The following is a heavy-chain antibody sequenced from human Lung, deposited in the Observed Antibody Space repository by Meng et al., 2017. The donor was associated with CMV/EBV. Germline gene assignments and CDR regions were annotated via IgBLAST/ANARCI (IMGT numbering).Heavy chain of an antibody. D-gene: IGHD6-6*01. J-gene: IGHJ6*02. CDR1: GGPVSGGSYY. CDR2: IYYSWST. V-gene: IGHV4-61*01. CDR3: AREDIAARPYYYYGMDV. Sequence: SETLSLXVTVPGGPVSGGSYYGSWIRQPPGKGLEWIGYIYYSWSTNYNPSLKSRVTISVDTSKNQFSLKLSSVTAADTAVYYCAREDIAARPYYYYGMDVXGQGXTVTVSS.